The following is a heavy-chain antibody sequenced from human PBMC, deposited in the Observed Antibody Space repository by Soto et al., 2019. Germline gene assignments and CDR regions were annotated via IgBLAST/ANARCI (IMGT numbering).Heavy chain of an antibody. CDR3: ARVERGTATTVVDAFDM. Sequence: QVQLQQWGAGLLKPSETLSLTCAVYGGSISSGRYYWSWIRQPPGMGLEWIGEMSHSGGTHFNPSLKSRVTIAVDTSKNQFPLKMSSVTAADTALYYCARVERGTATTVVDAFDMWGQGAMVTVSS. CDR1: GGSISSGRYY. CDR2: MSHSGGT. D-gene: IGHD1-1*01. V-gene: IGHV4-34*01. J-gene: IGHJ3*02.